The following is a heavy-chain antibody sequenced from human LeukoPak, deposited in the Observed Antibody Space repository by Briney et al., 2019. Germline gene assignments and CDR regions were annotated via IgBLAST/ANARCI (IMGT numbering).Heavy chain of an antibody. Sequence: GGSLRLSCAASGFTFSSYDMTWVRQAPGKGLEWVSAISGSGGSAYYADSVKGRFTISRDNSKNTLYLQMNSLRADDTAVYSCARVLLGMSAFDLWGQGTMVSVSS. CDR3: ARVLLGMSAFDL. D-gene: IGHD3-9*01. CDR2: ISGSGGSA. CDR1: GFTFSSYD. V-gene: IGHV3-23*01. J-gene: IGHJ3*01.